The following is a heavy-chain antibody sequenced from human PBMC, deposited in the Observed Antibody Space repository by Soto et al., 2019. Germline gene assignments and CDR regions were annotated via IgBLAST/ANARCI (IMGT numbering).Heavy chain of an antibody. CDR2: ISYDGSNK. D-gene: IGHD2-8*01. J-gene: IGHJ6*02. V-gene: IGHV3-30-3*01. Sequence: QVQLVESGGGVVQPGRSLRLSCAASGFTFSSYAMHWVRQAPGKELEWVAVISYDGSNKYYADSVKGRFTISRDNSKNTLYLQMNSLRAEDTAVYYCAKAPGYCTNGVCYTRPYYYYGMDVWGQGTTVTVSS. CDR3: AKAPGYCTNGVCYTRPYYYYGMDV. CDR1: GFTFSSYA.